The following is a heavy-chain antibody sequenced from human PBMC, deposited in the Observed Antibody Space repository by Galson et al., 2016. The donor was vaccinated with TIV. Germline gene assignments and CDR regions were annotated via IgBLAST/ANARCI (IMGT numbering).Heavy chain of an antibody. V-gene: IGHV3-9*01. CDR1: GFTFDDYA. CDR3: SKDSRSGCSGSNCYPYYYYYYFMDV. Sequence: SCAASGFTFDDYAMHWVRQAPGKGLEWVAGISWNSGSIGYAGSVKGRFTISRDSAQNSLYLQMNSLRPEDTALYYCSKDSRSGCSGSNCYPYYYYYYFMDVWGKGTTVTVSS. J-gene: IGHJ6*03. D-gene: IGHD3-3*01. CDR2: ISWNSGSI.